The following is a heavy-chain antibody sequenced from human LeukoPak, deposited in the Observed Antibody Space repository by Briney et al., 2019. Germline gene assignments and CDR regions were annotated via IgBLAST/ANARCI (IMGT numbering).Heavy chain of an antibody. J-gene: IGHJ5*02. V-gene: IGHV3-74*01. Sequence: PGGSLRLSCAASGFTFSSYWMHWVRQAPGKGLVWVSRINSDGGSTSYADSVKGRFTISRDNAKNTLYLQMNSLRAEDTAVYYCAREIVPYYDFWSGYYGNWFDPWGQGTLVTVSS. CDR3: AREIVPYYDFWSGYYGNWFDP. CDR1: GFTFSSYW. D-gene: IGHD3-3*01. CDR2: INSDGGST.